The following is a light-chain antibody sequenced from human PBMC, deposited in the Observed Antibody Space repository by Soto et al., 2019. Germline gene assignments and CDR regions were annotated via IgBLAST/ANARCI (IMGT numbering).Light chain of an antibody. CDR2: DAS. CDR1: QSVSSY. CDR3: QQRSNWPG. J-gene: IGKJ4*02. V-gene: IGKV3-11*01. Sequence: EIVLTQSPATLSLSPGERATLSCRASQSVSSYLAWCQQKPGQAPRLLIYDASNRATGIPARFSGSGSGTDFTLTISSLEPEDFAVYYCQQRSNWPGFGGGTKVEIK.